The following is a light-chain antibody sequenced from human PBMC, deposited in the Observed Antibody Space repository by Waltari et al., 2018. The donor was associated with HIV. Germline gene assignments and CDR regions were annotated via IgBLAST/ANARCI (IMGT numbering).Light chain of an antibody. Sequence: QSVLPQPPSASGHPGQRVTISCAGSRSNIGSNDVRWYQQVPGTAPKLLMYSNNKRPSGVPDRFCGSKSGTSSSLAMSGLQSDDEADYYCAAWEESLNAWVCGGGTRLTVL. CDR1: RSNIGSND. J-gene: IGLJ3*02. CDR3: AAWEESLNAWV. CDR2: SNN. V-gene: IGLV1-44*01.